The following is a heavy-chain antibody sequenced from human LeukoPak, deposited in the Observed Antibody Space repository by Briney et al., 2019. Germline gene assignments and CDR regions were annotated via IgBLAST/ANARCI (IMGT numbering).Heavy chain of an antibody. D-gene: IGHD6-13*01. CDR1: GYTFTSYH. CDR3: ARDMAAAGTAFWFDP. CDR2: INPRGGST. Sequence: ASVKVSCKASGYTFTSYHMHWVRQAPGQGLEWMGMINPRGGSTSNAQKFQGRVTMTRDTATGTAFMELSRLRSDDTAVYYCARDMAAAGTAFWFDPWGQGTLVTVSS. J-gene: IGHJ5*02. V-gene: IGHV1-46*01.